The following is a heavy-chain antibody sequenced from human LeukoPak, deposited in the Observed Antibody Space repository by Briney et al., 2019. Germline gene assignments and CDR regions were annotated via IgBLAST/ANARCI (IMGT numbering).Heavy chain of an antibody. D-gene: IGHD6-13*01. CDR3: ARESGLEGGIAIY. CDR1: GGTFSSYA. J-gene: IGHJ4*02. CDR2: IIPIFGTA. V-gene: IGHV1-69*01. Sequence: SVKVSCKASGGTFSSYAISWVRQAPGQGLEWMGGIIPIFGTANYAQKFQGRVTITADESTSTAYMELSSLRSEDTAVYYCARESGLEGGIAIYWGQGTLVTVSS.